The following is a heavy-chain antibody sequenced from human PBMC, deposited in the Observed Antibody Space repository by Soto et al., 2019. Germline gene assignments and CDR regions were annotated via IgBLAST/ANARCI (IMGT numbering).Heavy chain of an antibody. D-gene: IGHD2-15*01. CDR1: GGSVSSGSYY. CDR2: IYYSGST. Sequence: SETLSLTCTVSGGSVSSGSYYWSWIRQPPGKGLEWIGYIYYSGSTNYNPSLKSRVTISVDTSKNQFSLKLSSVTAADTAVYYCARRGYCSGGSCYCDYWGQGTLVTVSS. CDR3: ARRGYCSGGSCYCDY. J-gene: IGHJ4*02. V-gene: IGHV4-61*01.